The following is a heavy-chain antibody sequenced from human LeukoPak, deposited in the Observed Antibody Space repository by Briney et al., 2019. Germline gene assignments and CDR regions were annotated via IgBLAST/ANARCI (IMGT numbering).Heavy chain of an antibody. Sequence: ASVKVSCKASGYTFTNYGISWVRQAPGQGLEWMGWISAYNGSTVYAQKVQGRVTMTTDTSTSTAYMELRSLRSDDTAVYYCARDTPYQPLHNDYWGQGTLVTVSS. CDR3: ARDTPYQPLHNDY. J-gene: IGHJ4*02. D-gene: IGHD2-2*01. CDR2: ISAYNGST. CDR1: GYTFTNYG. V-gene: IGHV1-18*01.